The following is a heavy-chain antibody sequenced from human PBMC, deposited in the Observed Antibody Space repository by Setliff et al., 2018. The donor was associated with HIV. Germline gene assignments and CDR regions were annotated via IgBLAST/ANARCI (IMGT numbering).Heavy chain of an antibody. V-gene: IGHV4-39*01. D-gene: IGHD3-9*01. CDR3: ARGDTLRYFDWLKIKGAFDI. J-gene: IGHJ3*02. CDR2: IYYSGST. Sequence: SETLSLTCTVSGGSISNSRYYWSWIRQPPGKGLEWIGSIYYSGSTYYNPSLKSRVTISVDTSKNQFSLKLSSVTAADTAVYYCARGDTLRYFDWLKIKGAFDIWGQGTMVTVSS. CDR1: GGSISNSRYY.